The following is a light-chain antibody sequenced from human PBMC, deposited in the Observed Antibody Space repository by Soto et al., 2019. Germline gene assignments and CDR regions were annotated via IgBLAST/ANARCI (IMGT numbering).Light chain of an antibody. Sequence: QLVLTQSPSASTSLGASVKLTCTLSSGHSHYAIAWHQQQPEKGPRYLMKVTRDGSHSKGDGIPDRFSGSSSGAERYLTISSLQSEDEADYYCQTWGAGIRVFGGGTKVTVL. J-gene: IGLJ3*02. CDR3: QTWGAGIRV. V-gene: IGLV4-69*01. CDR2: VTRDGSH. CDR1: SGHSHYA.